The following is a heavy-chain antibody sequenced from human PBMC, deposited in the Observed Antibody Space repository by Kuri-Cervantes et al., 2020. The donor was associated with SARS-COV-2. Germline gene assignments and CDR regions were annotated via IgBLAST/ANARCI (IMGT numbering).Heavy chain of an antibody. V-gene: IGHV4-59*08. D-gene: IGHD5-12*01. Sequence: ESLKISCTVSGGSISSYYWSWIRQPPGQGLEWLGYIYYSGSTKYNPSLEGRVTISLDTSRNQFSLKLSSVTAADTAVYYCARQLRLYSMDVWGKGTTVTVSS. CDR3: ARQLRLYSMDV. CDR1: GGSISSYY. CDR2: IYYSGST. J-gene: IGHJ6*03.